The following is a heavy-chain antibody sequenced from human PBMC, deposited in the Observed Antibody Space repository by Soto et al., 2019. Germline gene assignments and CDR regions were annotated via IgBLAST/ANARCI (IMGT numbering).Heavy chain of an antibody. CDR1: GYSFTGYY. V-gene: IGHV1-2*02. CDR2: IDPDSGDT. Sequence: ASVKVSCKASGYSFTGYYMHWMRRAPGQGLEWMGWIDPDSGDTKHAQKLQGRVTMTRDTSISTAYMELSSLRSDDTAVYYCARAGGPVDYSDYVGTHYFDYWGQGALVTVSS. J-gene: IGHJ4*02. D-gene: IGHD4-17*01. CDR3: ARAGGPVDYSDYVGTHYFDY.